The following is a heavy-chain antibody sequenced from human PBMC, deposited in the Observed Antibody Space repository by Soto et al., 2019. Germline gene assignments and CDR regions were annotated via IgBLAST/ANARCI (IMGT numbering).Heavy chain of an antibody. D-gene: IGHD2-8*01. J-gene: IGHJ4*02. CDR3: ARFSSQTMLSAFDY. CDR2: MNPNSGYT. Sequence: ASVKVSCKASGYTFTGYYMHWVRQATGQGLEWMGWMNPNSGYTGYAQKFQGRVTMTRNTSTSTAYMELSSLRSDDTAVYYCARFSSQTMLSAFDYWGQGALVTVSS. V-gene: IGHV1-8*02. CDR1: GYTFTGYY.